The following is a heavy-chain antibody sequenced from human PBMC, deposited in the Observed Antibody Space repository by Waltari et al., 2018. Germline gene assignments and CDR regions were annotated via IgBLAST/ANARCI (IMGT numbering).Heavy chain of an antibody. CDR2: IYWNADK. CDR1: GFSLTTTGVG. D-gene: IGHD2-21*01. CDR3: AHRLLWTFDF. J-gene: IGHJ3*01. V-gene: IGHV2-5*01. Sequence: QITLKESGPTLVKPTQTPTLTCTFSGFSLTTTGVGVGWIRQPPGKALEWPALIYWNADKRYSPSLKSRLTVTKDTSKHQVVLTMTNIDPVDTATYYCAHRLLWTFDFWGQGTMVTVSS.